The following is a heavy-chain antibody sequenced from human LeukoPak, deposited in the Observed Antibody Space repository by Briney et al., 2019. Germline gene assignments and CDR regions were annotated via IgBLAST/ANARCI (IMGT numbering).Heavy chain of an antibody. CDR3: AIQGIAAAGYFDY. V-gene: IGHV4-59*08. CDR1: GGSISSYY. J-gene: IGHJ4*02. Sequence: SETLSLTCTVSGGSISSYYWCWIRQPPGKGLEWIGYIYYSGSTNYNPSLKSRVTISVDTSKNQFSLKMSSVTAADTAVYYCAIQGIAAAGYFDYWGQGTLVTVSS. D-gene: IGHD6-13*01. CDR2: IYYSGST.